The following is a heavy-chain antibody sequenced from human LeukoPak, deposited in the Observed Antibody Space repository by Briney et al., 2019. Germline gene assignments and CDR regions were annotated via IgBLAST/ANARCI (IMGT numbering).Heavy chain of an antibody. Sequence: ASVKVSCKASGGTFSSYAISWVRQAPGQGLEWMGGIIPIFGTANYAQKFQGRVTITADKSTSTAYMELSSLRSEDTAVYYCARDQTRPFIAVAGTGVDYWGQGTLVTVSS. J-gene: IGHJ4*02. CDR3: ARDQTRPFIAVAGTGVDY. CDR1: GGTFSSYA. D-gene: IGHD6-19*01. V-gene: IGHV1-69*06. CDR2: IIPIFGTA.